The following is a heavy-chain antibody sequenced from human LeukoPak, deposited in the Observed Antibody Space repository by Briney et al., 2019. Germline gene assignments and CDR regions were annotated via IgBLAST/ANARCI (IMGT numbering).Heavy chain of an antibody. D-gene: IGHD6-13*01. CDR1: GFTFSSYA. J-gene: IGHJ6*02. CDR3: AKGLRSSNFYYGMDV. Sequence: GGSLRLSCAASGFTFSSYAMHWVRQAPGKGLEWVAVISYDGSNKYYADSVKGRFTISRDNSKNTLYLQLTSLRVDDTAIYYCAKGLRSSNFYYGMDVWGLGTTVTVSS. CDR2: ISYDGSNK. V-gene: IGHV3-30-3*01.